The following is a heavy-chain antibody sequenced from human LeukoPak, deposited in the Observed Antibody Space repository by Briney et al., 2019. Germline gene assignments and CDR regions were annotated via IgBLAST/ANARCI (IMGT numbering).Heavy chain of an antibody. D-gene: IGHD3-10*01. CDR2: IYYSGST. J-gene: IGHJ4*02. V-gene: IGHV4-39*07. CDR3: ARAGVRSY. CDR1: GGSISSSSYY. Sequence: SETLSLTRTVSGGSISSSSYYWGWIRQPPGKGLEWIGSIYYSGSTYYNPSLKSRVTISVDTSKNQFSLKLSSVTAADTAVYYCARAGVRSYWGQGTLVTVSS.